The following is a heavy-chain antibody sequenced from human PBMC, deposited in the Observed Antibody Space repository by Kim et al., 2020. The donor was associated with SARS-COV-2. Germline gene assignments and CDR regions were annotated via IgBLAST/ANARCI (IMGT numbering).Heavy chain of an antibody. V-gene: IGHV4-39*01. J-gene: IGHJ5*02. D-gene: IGHD3-10*01. Sequence: KSRVTISVDTSKNQFSLKLSSVTAADTAVYYCATNSRSLLWFGELSWFDPWGQGTLVTVSS. CDR3: ATNSRSLLWFGELSWFDP.